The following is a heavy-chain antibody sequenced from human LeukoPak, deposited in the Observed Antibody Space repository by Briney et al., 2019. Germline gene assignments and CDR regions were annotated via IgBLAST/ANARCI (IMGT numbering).Heavy chain of an antibody. V-gene: IGHV1-2*02. CDR3: ARFTAVAKGIDY. CDR1: GYTFIGYF. Sequence: ASVTVSCKASGYTFIGYFFHWVRQAPGQGPEWMGWINPNNGVTNYAQKFQGRVTMTRDTSISAAYMEVSRLRSDDTAVYYCARFTAVAKGIDYWGQGTLVTVSS. J-gene: IGHJ4*02. CDR2: INPNNGVT. D-gene: IGHD4-23*01.